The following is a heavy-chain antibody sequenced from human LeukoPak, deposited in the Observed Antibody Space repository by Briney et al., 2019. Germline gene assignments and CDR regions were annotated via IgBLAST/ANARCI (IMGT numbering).Heavy chain of an antibody. Sequence: PSETLSLTCAVYGESFVGYYWAWIRQPPGKGLEWIGEIDYTGSTNYNPSLKSRIKMSVDTSKNQFSVNLNSVTAADTAFYYCARRRIPATITGSKLSSRFDTWGQGTLVTVSP. CDR2: IDYTGST. V-gene: IGHV4-34*01. CDR1: GESFVGYY. CDR3: ARRRIPATITGSKLSSRFDT. J-gene: IGHJ1*01. D-gene: IGHD5-12*01.